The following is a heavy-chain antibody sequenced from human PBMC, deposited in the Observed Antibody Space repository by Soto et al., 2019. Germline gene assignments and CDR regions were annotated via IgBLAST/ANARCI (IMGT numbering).Heavy chain of an antibody. CDR1: GFTFSSYG. J-gene: IGHJ4*02. D-gene: IGHD3-16*01. V-gene: IGHV3-30*18. Sequence: GGSLRLSCAASGFTFSSYGMHWVRQAPGKGLEWVAVISYDGSNKYYADSVKGRFTISRDNSKNTLYLQMNSLRAEDTAVYYCAKDLFPGPQPTLGYWGQGTLVTVSS. CDR3: AKDLFPGPQPTLGY. CDR2: ISYDGSNK.